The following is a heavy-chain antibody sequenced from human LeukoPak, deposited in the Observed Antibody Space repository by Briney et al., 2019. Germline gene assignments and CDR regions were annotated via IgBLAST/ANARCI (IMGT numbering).Heavy chain of an antibody. V-gene: IGHV4-59*01. J-gene: IGHJ4*02. Sequence: PSETLSLTCTVSGGSIKNYYWSWIRQSPGKGPEWLGYIYYSGSTNYNPSLKSRITISVDTPKNQFSLKLSSVTAADTAVYYCARWGEAAAGIYYWGQGTLVTVSS. CDR1: GGSIKNYY. D-gene: IGHD6-13*01. CDR2: IYYSGST. CDR3: ARWGEAAAGIYY.